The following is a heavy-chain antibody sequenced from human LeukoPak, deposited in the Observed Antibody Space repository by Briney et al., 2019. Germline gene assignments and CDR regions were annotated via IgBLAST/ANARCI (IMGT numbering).Heavy chain of an antibody. CDR1: GFTFSSYG. D-gene: IGHD6-13*01. J-gene: IGHJ3*02. CDR3: ARGEQLVLAFDI. CDR2: IWYDGSNK. V-gene: IGHV3-33*01. Sequence: GGSLRLSCAASGFTFSSYGMHWVRQAPGKGLEWVAVIWYDGSNKYYADSVKGRFTISRDNSKNTLYLQMNSLRAEDTAVYYCARGEQLVLAFDIWGQGTMVTVSS.